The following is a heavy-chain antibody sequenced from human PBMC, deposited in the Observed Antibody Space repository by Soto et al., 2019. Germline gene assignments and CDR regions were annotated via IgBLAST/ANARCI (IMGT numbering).Heavy chain of an antibody. CDR3: ARDSGLDSGDIGY. CDR2: IWYDGSNK. Sequence: QVQLVESGGGVVQPGRSLRLSCAASGFTFSSYGMHWVRQAPGKGLEWVAVIWYDGSNKYYAEAVKGRFTISRDNYKNTLYLQMNSLRAEDTAVYYCARDSGLDSGDIGYWGEGTLVTVSS. D-gene: IGHD2-15*01. V-gene: IGHV3-33*01. J-gene: IGHJ4*02. CDR1: GFTFSSYG.